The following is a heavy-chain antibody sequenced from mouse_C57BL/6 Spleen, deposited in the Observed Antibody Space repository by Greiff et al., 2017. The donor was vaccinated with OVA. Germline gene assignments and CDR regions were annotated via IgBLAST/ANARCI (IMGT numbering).Heavy chain of an antibody. J-gene: IGHJ2*01. D-gene: IGHD1-1*01. Sequence: QVQLQQPGAELVMPGASVKLSCKASGYTFTSYWMHWVKQRPGQGLEWIGEIDPSDSYTNYNKKFKGKSTLTVDKSSSTAYMQLSSLTSEDSAVYYCARTLYYDAGEYFDYWGQGTTLTVSS. V-gene: IGHV1-69*01. CDR2: IDPSDSYT. CDR3: ARTLYYDAGEYFDY. CDR1: GYTFTSYW.